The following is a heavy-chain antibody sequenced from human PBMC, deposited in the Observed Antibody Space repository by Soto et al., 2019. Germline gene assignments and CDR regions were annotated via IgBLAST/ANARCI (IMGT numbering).Heavy chain of an antibody. CDR2: ISSGTTYF. V-gene: IGHV3-21*01. CDR3: ARGDGTGLHSSGWSPRF. J-gene: IGHJ4*02. D-gene: IGHD6-13*01. Sequence: EVQLVESGGGLVKPGGSLTLSCAASGSTFSVSTMNWVRQAPGERLEWVSSISSGTTYFYYADSVKGRFSISRDNAKHSLYLQMNSLRVEDTAVYYCARGDGTGLHSSGWSPRFWGQGTLVTVSS. CDR1: GSTFSVST.